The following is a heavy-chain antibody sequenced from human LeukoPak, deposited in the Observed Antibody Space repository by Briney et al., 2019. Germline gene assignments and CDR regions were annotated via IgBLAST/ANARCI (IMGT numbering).Heavy chain of an antibody. CDR3: ARSLRWDYYDSSGYYPYYFDY. Sequence: GASVKVSCKASGGTFSSYAISWVRQAPGQGLEWMGGIIPIFGTANYAQKFQGRVTITTDESTRTAYMELSSLRSEDTAVYYCARSLRWDYYDSSGYYPYYFDYWGQGTLVTVSS. CDR1: GGTFSSYA. J-gene: IGHJ4*02. CDR2: IIPIFGTA. V-gene: IGHV1-69*05. D-gene: IGHD3-22*01.